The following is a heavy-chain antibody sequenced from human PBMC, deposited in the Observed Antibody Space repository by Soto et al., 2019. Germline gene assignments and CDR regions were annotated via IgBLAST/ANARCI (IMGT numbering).Heavy chain of an antibody. CDR2: ISTKTAGGTT. V-gene: IGHV3-15*07. Sequence: GGSLRLSCAASGFTFSNAWMNWVRQAPGKGLEWVGHISTKTAGGTTDYAAPVKGRFTISRDDSKNTLFLQMNSLKTDDTAVYYCTTDTPATTGPGFVYWGQGTLVTVSS. D-gene: IGHD3-9*01. CDR1: GFTFSNAW. CDR3: TTDTPATTGPGFVY. J-gene: IGHJ4*02.